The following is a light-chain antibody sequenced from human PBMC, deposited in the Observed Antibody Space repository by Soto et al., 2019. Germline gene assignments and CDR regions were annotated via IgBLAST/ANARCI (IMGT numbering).Light chain of an antibody. J-gene: IGKJ5*01. CDR3: QQHGSAPIT. CDR2: AAA. CDR1: HTVIPNY. Sequence: EIVLTQSPDTLSLSPGERATLSCRASHTVIPNYLAFHHQKPGHTPRLLVYAAANRATGITDRFSGSRCWRDFTLTIIRLQAEDFVVYYCQQHGSAPITFGQGTRLEI. V-gene: IGKV3-20*01.